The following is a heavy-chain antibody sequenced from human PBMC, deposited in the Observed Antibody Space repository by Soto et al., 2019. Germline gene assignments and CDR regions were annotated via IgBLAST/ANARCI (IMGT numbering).Heavy chain of an antibody. CDR3: ARAPYDIDAFDI. CDR1: GGSISSSSYY. V-gene: IGHV4-39*07. CDR2: IHYSGST. J-gene: IGHJ3*02. D-gene: IGHD3-16*01. Sequence: SETLSLTCTVSGGSISSSSYYWGWIRQPPGKGLEWIGRIHYSGSTYYNPSLKSRVTISVDRSKNQFSLKLSSVTAADTAVYYCARAPYDIDAFDIWGQGTMVTVSS.